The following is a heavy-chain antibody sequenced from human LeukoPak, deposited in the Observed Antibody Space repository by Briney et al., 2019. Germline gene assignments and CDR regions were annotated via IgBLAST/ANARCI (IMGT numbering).Heavy chain of an antibody. Sequence: GGSLRLSCAASGFTFSSYWMNWARQAPGKGLEWVASINHNGNVNYYVDSVKGRFTISRDNAKNSLYLQMSNLRAEDPAVYFCARGRGLDVWGQGPTATVSS. CDR2: INHNGNVN. D-gene: IGHD3-10*01. CDR3: ARGRGLDV. J-gene: IGHJ6*02. CDR1: GFTFSSYW. V-gene: IGHV3-7*03.